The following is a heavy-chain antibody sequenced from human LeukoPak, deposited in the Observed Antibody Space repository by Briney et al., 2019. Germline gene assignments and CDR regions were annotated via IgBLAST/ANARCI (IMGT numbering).Heavy chain of an antibody. CDR3: ARDYYDTSGAITFDY. J-gene: IGHJ4*02. D-gene: IGHD3-22*01. CDR1: GYTFTSYA. V-gene: IGHV1-3*01. Sequence: ASVKVSCKASGYTFTSYAMHWVRQAPGQRLEWMGWINAGNGNTKYSQKFQGRVTITRDTSASTAYMELSSLRSEDTAVCYCARDYYDTSGAITFDYWGQGTLVTVSS. CDR2: INAGNGNT.